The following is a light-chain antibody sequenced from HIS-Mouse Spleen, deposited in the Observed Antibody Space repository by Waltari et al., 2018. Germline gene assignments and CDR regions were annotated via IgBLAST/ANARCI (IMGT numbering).Light chain of an antibody. Sequence: NFMLTQPHSVSESPGKTVTISCTRRSGSISSNYTQWYPQRPGSAPTTVIYEDNPRPSGVPDRFSGSIDSSSNSASLTISGLKTEDEADYYCQSYDSSNLVFGGGTKLTVL. CDR1: SGSISSNY. CDR3: QSYDSSNLV. V-gene: IGLV6-57*04. J-gene: IGLJ3*02. CDR2: EDN.